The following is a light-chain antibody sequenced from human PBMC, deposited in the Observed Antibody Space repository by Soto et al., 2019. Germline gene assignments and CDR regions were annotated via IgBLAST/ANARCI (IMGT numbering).Light chain of an antibody. J-gene: IGLJ2*01. CDR3: QSYDSSLSGSV. Sequence: QSVLTQPPSASGTPGQRVTISCSRSSSDIGSDTINWYQQFPGAAPKLLIYGNSNRPSGVPDRFSGSKSGTSASLAITGLQAEDEADYYCQSYDSSLSGSVFGGGTKLTVL. CDR1: SSDIGSDT. CDR2: GNS. V-gene: IGLV1-40*01.